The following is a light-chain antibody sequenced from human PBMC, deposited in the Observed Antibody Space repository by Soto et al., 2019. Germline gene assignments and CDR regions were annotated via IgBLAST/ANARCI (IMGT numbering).Light chain of an antibody. CDR1: QSVRSN. J-gene: IGKJ3*01. Sequence: EIVMTQSPATLSVSPGERATLSCRASQSVRSNLAWYQQKAGQVPRLLIYGASNRATGIPARFSGSGSGTEFTLTISSLQSEDFAVYYCQQYNNWPFFTFGPGTKVDIK. CDR3: QQYNNWPFFT. CDR2: GAS. V-gene: IGKV3-15*01.